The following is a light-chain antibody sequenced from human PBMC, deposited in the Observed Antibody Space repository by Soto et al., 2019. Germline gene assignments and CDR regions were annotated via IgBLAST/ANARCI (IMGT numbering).Light chain of an antibody. V-gene: IGKV1-12*01. CDR1: QGISSW. Sequence: DIQMTQSPSSVSASVGDRVTITCRASQGISSWLAWYQQTPGKAPKLLIFAASNLQSGVPLRFSGSGSGTDFTLTINSLQPEDFATYYGPQDNSFPRTFGQGTKVEIK. CDR3: PQDNSFPRT. J-gene: IGKJ1*01. CDR2: AAS.